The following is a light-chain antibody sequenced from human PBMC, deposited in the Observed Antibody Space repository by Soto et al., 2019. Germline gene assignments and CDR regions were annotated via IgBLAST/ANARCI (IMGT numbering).Light chain of an antibody. CDR1: QSVSTS. Sequence: ETVLTQSPATLSLSPGERATLSCRASQSVSTSLVWYQHKPGQAPRLLIYAASNRATGIPARFSGNGSGTDFTPTISSLEPEDFAVYYCQQRSNWPLTFGGGTKVDIK. J-gene: IGKJ4*01. CDR3: QQRSNWPLT. CDR2: AAS. V-gene: IGKV3-11*01.